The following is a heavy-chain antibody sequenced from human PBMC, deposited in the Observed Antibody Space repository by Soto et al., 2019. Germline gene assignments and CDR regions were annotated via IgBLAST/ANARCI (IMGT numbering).Heavy chain of an antibody. CDR1: GFTFSTYA. J-gene: IGHJ4*02. D-gene: IGHD3-22*01. CDR2: ISGNGDST. Sequence: QPGGSLRLSCAASGFTFSTYAMTRVRHFPGKGLEWVSTISGNGDSTYYTDSVKGRFTISRDNSGSTLYLQMNFLGAEDTAIYYCAKSQPREADYYHSTAYSHWGQGAQVTVSS. CDR3: AKSQPREADYYHSTAYSH. V-gene: IGHV3-23*01.